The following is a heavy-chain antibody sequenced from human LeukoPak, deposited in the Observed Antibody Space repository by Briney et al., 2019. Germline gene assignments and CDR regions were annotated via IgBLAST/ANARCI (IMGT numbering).Heavy chain of an antibody. CDR3: AKKRNSGYVPFDY. CDR2: ISSNGGST. Sequence: GGSLRLSCAASGFTFSSYAMHWVRQAPGKGLEYVSAISSNGGSTYYANSVKGRFTISRDNSKNTLYLQMNSLRAEDTAVYYCAKKRNSGYVPFDYWGQGTLVTVSS. J-gene: IGHJ4*02. V-gene: IGHV3-64*01. D-gene: IGHD5-12*01. CDR1: GFTFSSYA.